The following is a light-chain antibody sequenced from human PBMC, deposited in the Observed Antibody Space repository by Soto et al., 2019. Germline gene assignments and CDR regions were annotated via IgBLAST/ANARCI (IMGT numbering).Light chain of an antibody. CDR3: HQYTNTNNSWM. V-gene: IGKV1-5*01. CDR1: ETISSW. Sequence: DIQMTQSPSTLSGSVGDRVTITCRASETISSWLAWYEQKPGKAAKLLIYDASSLESAVPSTFSGSGSGSEFNLIISGLQPHAYATDYYHQYTNTNNSWMFGQGTQVDIK. CDR2: DAS. J-gene: IGKJ1*01.